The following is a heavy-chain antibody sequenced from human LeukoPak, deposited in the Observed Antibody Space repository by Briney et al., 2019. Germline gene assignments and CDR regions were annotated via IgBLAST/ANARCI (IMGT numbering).Heavy chain of an antibody. J-gene: IGHJ2*01. CDR3: ARGYGDYWYFDL. D-gene: IGHD4-17*01. Sequence: GGSLRPSCTASGFTVSSNYMSWVRKAPGKGLEWVSVIYSGGSTYYADSVKGRFTISRDNSKNTLYLQMNSLRAEDTAVYYCARGYGDYWYFDLWGRGTLVTVSS. V-gene: IGHV3-53*01. CDR2: IYSGGST. CDR1: GFTVSSNY.